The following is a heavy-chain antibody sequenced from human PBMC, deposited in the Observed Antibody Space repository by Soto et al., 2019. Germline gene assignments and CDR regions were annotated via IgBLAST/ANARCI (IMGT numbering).Heavy chain of an antibody. Sequence: QVKLQESGPGLVKPSQTLSLTCTVSGGSSSSGGYYWSWIRQHPGKGLEWSGYIYYSGSTYYNPSLQSRLTISVETAMKQFSLQLSSETDADTAVYFDARSFGVAAACPFDYCGQRSLVIVSS. D-gene: IGHD6-13*01. V-gene: IGHV4-31*03. CDR2: IYYSGST. J-gene: IGHJ4*02. CDR3: ARSFGVAAACPFDY. CDR1: GGSSSSGGYY.